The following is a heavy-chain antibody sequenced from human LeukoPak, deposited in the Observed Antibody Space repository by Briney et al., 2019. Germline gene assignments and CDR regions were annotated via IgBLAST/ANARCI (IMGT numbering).Heavy chain of an antibody. Sequence: GGSLRLSCAASGFTFSSYAMHWVRQAPGKGLEWVAVISYDGSNKYYADSVKGRFTISRDNSKNTLYLQMNSLRAEDTAIYYCAKRPLKTYHVPATALPFDYWGQGTLVTVSS. V-gene: IGHV3-30*04. D-gene: IGHD2-2*01. CDR3: AKRPLKTYHVPATALPFDY. CDR1: GFTFSSYA. CDR2: ISYDGSNK. J-gene: IGHJ4*02.